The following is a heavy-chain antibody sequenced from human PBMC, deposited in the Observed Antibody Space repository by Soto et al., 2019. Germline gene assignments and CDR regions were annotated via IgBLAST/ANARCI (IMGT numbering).Heavy chain of an antibody. J-gene: IGHJ3*02. D-gene: IGHD1-7*01. V-gene: IGHV3-23*01. Sequence: GGYLRISCAASGFTFSSYAMSWVRQAPGKGLEWVSAISGSGGSTYYADSVKGRFTISRDNSKNTLYLQMNSRRAEDTAVYYCAKGRWNYRSGNAFDIWGQGTMVTVSS. CDR1: GFTFSSYA. CDR2: ISGSGGST. CDR3: AKGRWNYRSGNAFDI.